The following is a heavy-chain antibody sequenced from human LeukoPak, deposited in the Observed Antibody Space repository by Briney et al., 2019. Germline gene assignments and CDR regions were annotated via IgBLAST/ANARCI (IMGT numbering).Heavy chain of an antibody. D-gene: IGHD5-24*01. Sequence: GGSLGLSCAASGFTFSNYAMHWVRQAPGKGLEWVAFISYDGSNKHYADSVKGRFTISRDNSKNTLYLQMNSLRPEDTAVYYCARARFGYNRGPFDYWGQGILVTVSS. V-gene: IGHV3-30-3*01. CDR2: ISYDGSNK. CDR1: GFTFSNYA. J-gene: IGHJ4*02. CDR3: ARARFGYNRGPFDY.